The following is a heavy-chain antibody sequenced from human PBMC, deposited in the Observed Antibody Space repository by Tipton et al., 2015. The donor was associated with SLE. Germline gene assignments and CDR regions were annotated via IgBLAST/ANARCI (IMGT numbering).Heavy chain of an antibody. CDR1: GFTFSSYS. Sequence: SLRLSCAASGFTFSSYSMNWVRQAPGKGLEWVSYISSSSSTIYYADSVKGRFTISRDNAKNSLYLQMNSLRAEDTAVYYCAREGMSSSWTRYYYYNYGMDVWGQGTTVTVSS. J-gene: IGHJ6*02. CDR2: ISSSSSTI. D-gene: IGHD6-13*01. V-gene: IGHV3-48*01. CDR3: AREGMSSSWTRYYYYNYGMDV.